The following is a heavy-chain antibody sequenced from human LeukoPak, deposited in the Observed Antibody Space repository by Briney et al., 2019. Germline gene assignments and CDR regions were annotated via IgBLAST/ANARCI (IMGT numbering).Heavy chain of an antibody. CDR1: GFTFSSYA. D-gene: IGHD6-13*01. CDR3: ARVNSYSSSWHHLDY. J-gene: IGHJ4*02. V-gene: IGHV3-30-3*01. Sequence: GRSLRLSCAASGFTFSSYAMHWVRQAPGKGLEWVAVVSYDGTNKYYADSVKGRFTISRDNSKNTLYLQMNSLRAEDTAVYYCARVNSYSSSWHHLDYWGQGTLVTVSS. CDR2: VSYDGTNK.